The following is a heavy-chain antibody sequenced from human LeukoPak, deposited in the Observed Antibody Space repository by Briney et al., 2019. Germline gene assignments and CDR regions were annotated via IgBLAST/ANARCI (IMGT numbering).Heavy chain of an antibody. CDR3: AREPTGDLANFDY. CDR1: GFTFSSYA. Sequence: GGSLRLSCAASGFTFSSYAMSWVRQAPGKGLEWVSAISGSGGSTYYADSVKGRFTISRDNAKNSLYLQMNSLRAEDTAVYYCAREPTGDLANFDYWGQGTLVTVSS. CDR2: ISGSGGST. V-gene: IGHV3-23*01. J-gene: IGHJ4*02. D-gene: IGHD2-21*02.